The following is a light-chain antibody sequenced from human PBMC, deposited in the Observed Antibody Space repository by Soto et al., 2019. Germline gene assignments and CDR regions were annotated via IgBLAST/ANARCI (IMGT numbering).Light chain of an antibody. CDR3: QQFYTWPGT. V-gene: IGKV3-15*01. J-gene: IGKJ4*01. CDR1: EGVRNM. Sequence: EIVMTQSPATLSVSPGEGVTFSCRASEGVRNMLAWYQHKPGQPPRLLVSYASAGATGVPARFSGSGSGTEFTLTIISLQSEDVALYYCQQFYTWPGTFGGGTKVEIK. CDR2: YAS.